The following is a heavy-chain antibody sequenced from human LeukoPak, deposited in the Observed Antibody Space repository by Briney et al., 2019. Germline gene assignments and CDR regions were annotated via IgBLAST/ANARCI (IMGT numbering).Heavy chain of an antibody. D-gene: IGHD2-15*01. V-gene: IGHV1-69*05. J-gene: IGHJ4*02. CDR3: ARVYCSGGSCYGGDY. CDR2: IIPIFGTA. CDR1: GGTFSSYA. Sequence: SVKVSCKASGGTFSSYAISWVRQAPGQGLERMGGIIPIFGTANYAQKFQGRVTMTRNTSISTAYMELSSLRSEDTAVYYCARVYCSGGSCYGGDYWGQGTLVTVSS.